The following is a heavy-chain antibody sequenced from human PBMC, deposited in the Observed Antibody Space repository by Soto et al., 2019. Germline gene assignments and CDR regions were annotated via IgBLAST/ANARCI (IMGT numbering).Heavy chain of an antibody. Sequence: ASVKVSCKASGYTFTSYAMHWVRQAPGQRLEWMGWINAGNGNTKYSQKFQGRVTITRDTSASTAYMELSSLRSEDTAVYYCARGPILTADFDYWGQGTLVTVSS. D-gene: IGHD2-21*02. CDR3: ARGPILTADFDY. J-gene: IGHJ4*02. CDR2: INAGNGNT. V-gene: IGHV1-3*01. CDR1: GYTFTSYA.